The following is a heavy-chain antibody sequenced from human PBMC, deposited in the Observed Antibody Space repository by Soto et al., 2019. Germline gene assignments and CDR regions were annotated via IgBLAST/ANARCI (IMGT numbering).Heavy chain of an antibody. CDR3: ARVVPGAEAWFGP. J-gene: IGHJ5*02. V-gene: IGHV1-18*01. CDR2: ISLYSDGT. Sequence: ASVKVSCKTSDYTFSNYGITWVRQAPGQPLEWLGWISLYSDGTNYAQKFQGRVSMTTDTSTTTAYMELRSLRSDDTAVYYCARVVPGAEAWFGPWGQGTLVTVSS. CDR1: DYTFSNYG. D-gene: IGHD2-2*01.